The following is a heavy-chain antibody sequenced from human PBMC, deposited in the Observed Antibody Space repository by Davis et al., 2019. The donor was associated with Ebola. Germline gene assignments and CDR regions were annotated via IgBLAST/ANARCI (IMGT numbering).Heavy chain of an antibody. J-gene: IGHJ5*02. Sequence: HSQTLSLTCAISGDSVSSNSAAWNWIRQSPSRGLEWLGRTYYRSKWYNDYAVSVKSRITINPDTSKNQFSLQLNSVTPEDTAVYYCARDLPYSSSWYPNWFDPWGQGTLVTVSS. CDR1: GDSVSSNSAA. CDR2: TYYRSKWYN. V-gene: IGHV6-1*01. CDR3: ARDLPYSSSWYPNWFDP. D-gene: IGHD6-13*01.